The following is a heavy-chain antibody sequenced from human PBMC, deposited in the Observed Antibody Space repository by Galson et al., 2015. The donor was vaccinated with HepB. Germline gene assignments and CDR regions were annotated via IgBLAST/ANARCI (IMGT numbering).Heavy chain of an antibody. Sequence: CAISGDSVSNNIVAWNWIRQSPSRGLEWLGRTYYRSKWINDYAVSVKSRMTINPDTSKNHFSLQLKSVTPEYTAMYYCAREGGSNFDYWGQGTLVTVSS. D-gene: IGHD1-26*01. J-gene: IGHJ4*02. V-gene: IGHV6-1*01. CDR3: AREGGSNFDY. CDR1: GDSVSNNIVA. CDR2: TYYRSKWIN.